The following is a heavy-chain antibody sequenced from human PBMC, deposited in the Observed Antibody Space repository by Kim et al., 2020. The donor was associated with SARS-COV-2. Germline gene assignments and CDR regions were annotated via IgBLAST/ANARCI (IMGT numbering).Heavy chain of an antibody. CDR3: ARDTRFLEGLRNYYYNY. Sequence: GGSLRLSCAASGFTFSSYSMNWVRQAPGKGLEWVSSISSSSSYTYYADSVKGRFTISRDNAKNSLYLQMNSLRAEDTAVYYCARDTRFLEGLRNYYYNY. CDR1: GFTFSSYS. J-gene: IGHJ6*03. CDR2: ISSSSSYT. D-gene: IGHD3-3*01. V-gene: IGHV3-21*04.